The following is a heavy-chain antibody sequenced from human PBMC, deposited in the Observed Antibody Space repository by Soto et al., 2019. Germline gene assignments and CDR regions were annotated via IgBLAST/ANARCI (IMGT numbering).Heavy chain of an antibody. CDR3: AREEQQLLNGAFDI. CDR2: IYSGGST. V-gene: IGHV3-66*01. CDR1: GFTVSSNY. D-gene: IGHD6-13*01. Sequence: GGSLRLSCAASGFTVSSNYMSWVRQAPGKGLEWVSVIYSGGSTYYADSVKGRFTISRDNSKNTLYLQMNSLRAEDTAVYYCAREEQQLLNGAFDIWGQGTMVTVSS. J-gene: IGHJ3*02.